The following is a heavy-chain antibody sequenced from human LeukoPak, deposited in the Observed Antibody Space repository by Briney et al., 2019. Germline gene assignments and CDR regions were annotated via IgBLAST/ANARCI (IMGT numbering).Heavy chain of an antibody. J-gene: IGHJ4*02. CDR3: ARDHNYAFDN. V-gene: IGHV3-48*01. D-gene: IGHD1-1*01. Sequence: GGSLRLSCTASGFPFIEHSMNWVRQVPGKGLEWISYIGIDSGNTKYADSVGGRFTISADKAKNSLYLQMNSLRVEDTAVYYCARDHNYAFDNWGQGALVSVAS. CDR2: IGIDSGNT. CDR1: GFPFIEHS.